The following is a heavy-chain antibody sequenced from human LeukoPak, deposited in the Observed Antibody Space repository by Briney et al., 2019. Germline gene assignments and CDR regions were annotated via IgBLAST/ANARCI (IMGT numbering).Heavy chain of an antibody. V-gene: IGHV4-59*12. D-gene: IGHD3-3*01. CDR3: ERMPPGVVYWLDP. J-gene: IGHJ5*02. CDR2: IYYSGST. CDR1: GGSMSHYY. Sequence: NASETLSLTCTVSGGSMSHYYWSWIRQPPGKGLEWIGYIYYSGSTKYNPSIKSRVTISVDTSQNQFSLKLSSVTAADTAVYYCERMPPGVVYWLDPWGQGTLVTVSS.